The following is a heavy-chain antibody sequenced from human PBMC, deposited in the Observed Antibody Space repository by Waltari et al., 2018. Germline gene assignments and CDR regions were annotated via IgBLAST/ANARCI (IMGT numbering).Heavy chain of an antibody. J-gene: IGHJ6*03. CDR1: GGTFSSYA. V-gene: IGHV1-69*12. Sequence: QVQLVQSGAEVKKPGSSVKVSCKASGGTFSSYAISWVRQAPGQGLEWMGGISRIFGAANDAEKFQGRVTITADESTRTAYMELSSLRSEDTAVYYWARVRRTPRCYMDVWGKGTTVTVSS. CDR3: ARVRRTPRCYMDV. CDR2: ISRIFGAA.